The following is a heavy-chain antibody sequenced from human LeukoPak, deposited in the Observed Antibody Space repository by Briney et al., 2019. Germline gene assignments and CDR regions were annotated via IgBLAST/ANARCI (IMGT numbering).Heavy chain of an antibody. D-gene: IGHD5-18*01. CDR1: SGAINNHY. Sequence: SETLSLTCIVSSGAINNHYWSWIRQPPGKGLEWIGYIYDSWNTNYNPSLKSRVTISIDTSKNQFSLNLTSVTAADTAVYYCARDQIGYGLDYWGQATLVTVSS. J-gene: IGHJ4*02. V-gene: IGHV4-59*11. CDR3: ARDQIGYGLDY. CDR2: IYDSWNT.